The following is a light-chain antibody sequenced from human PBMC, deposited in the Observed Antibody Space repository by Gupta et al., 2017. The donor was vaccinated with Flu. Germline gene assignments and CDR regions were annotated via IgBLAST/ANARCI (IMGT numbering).Light chain of an antibody. CDR1: QDIYKS. Sequence: DIQMTQSPSTLSASVGDRVTITCRASQDIYKSLAWYQVKPGEAPKLLIYKASNLESGVPSRFSGGGSGTQFTLTISSLQPDDFATFYCQQSYAALTFGQGTKV. V-gene: IGKV1-5*03. CDR3: QQSYAALT. CDR2: KAS. J-gene: IGKJ1*01.